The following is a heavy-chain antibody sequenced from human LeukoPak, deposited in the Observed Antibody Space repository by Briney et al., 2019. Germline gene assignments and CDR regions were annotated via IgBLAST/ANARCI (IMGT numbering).Heavy chain of an antibody. J-gene: IGHJ4*02. V-gene: IGHV3-49*04. CDR3: TRFLGWLLYFDY. CDR2: IRSKAYGGTT. D-gene: IGHD3-3*01. CDR1: GFTFGDYA. Sequence: KPWRSLRLSCTASGFTFGDYAMSWVRQAPGRGLEWVGFIRSKAYGGTTEYAASVKGRFTISRDDSKSIAYLQVNSLKTEDTAVFYCTRFLGWLLYFDYWGQGTLVTVSS.